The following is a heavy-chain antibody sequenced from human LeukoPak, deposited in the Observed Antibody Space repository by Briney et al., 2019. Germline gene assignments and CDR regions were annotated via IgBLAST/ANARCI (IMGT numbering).Heavy chain of an antibody. J-gene: IGHJ4*02. D-gene: IGHD3-10*01. CDR2: ISHSDSSI. CDR3: AREQFYYGSGSYPDC. CDR1: GFTFSDYY. V-gene: IGHV3-11*01. Sequence: GGSLRLSCAASGFTFSDYYMSWIRQAPGKGLECVAYISHSDSSIYYADSLKGRFTISRDNATNSLYLQMNSLRAEDTAIYYCAREQFYYGSGSYPDCWGQGTLVTVSS.